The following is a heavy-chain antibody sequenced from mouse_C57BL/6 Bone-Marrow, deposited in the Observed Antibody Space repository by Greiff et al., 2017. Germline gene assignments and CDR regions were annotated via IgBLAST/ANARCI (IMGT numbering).Heavy chain of an antibody. CDR2: IDPEIGDT. CDR3: SSFAGNYFDY. CDR1: GFNIKDDY. J-gene: IGHJ2*01. V-gene: IGHV14-4*01. D-gene: IGHD6-1*01. Sequence: EVQLQQSGAELVRPGASVKLSCTASGFNIKDDYIHWVKQRPEQGLEWIGWIDPEIGDTEYASTFQGKATITPDTSSNTAYPQLSSLTSEDTAVYYYSSFAGNYFDYWGQGTPLTVAS.